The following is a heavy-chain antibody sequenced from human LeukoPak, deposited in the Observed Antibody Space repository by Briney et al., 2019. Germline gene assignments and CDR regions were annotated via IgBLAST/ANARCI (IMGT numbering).Heavy chain of an antibody. CDR1: GFTFSSYA. D-gene: IGHD1-7*01. J-gene: IGHJ4*02. CDR2: ISYDGSNK. V-gene: IGHV3-30-3*01. CDR3: ARDYITGTYYFDY. Sequence: GGSLRLSCAASGFTFSSYAMHGVRQAPGKGLEWVAVISYDGSNKYYADSVKGRFTISRDNSKNTLYLQMNSLRAEDTAVYYCARDYITGTYYFDYWGQGTLVTVSS.